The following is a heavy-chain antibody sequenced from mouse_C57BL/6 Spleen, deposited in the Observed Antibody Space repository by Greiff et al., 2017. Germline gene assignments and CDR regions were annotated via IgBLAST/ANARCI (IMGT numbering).Heavy chain of an antibody. CDR2: INPNNGGT. J-gene: IGHJ2*01. D-gene: IGHD5-1*01. CDR1: GYTFTDYN. V-gene: IGHV1-18*01. Sequence: DVQLQESGPELVKPGASVKIPCKASGYTFTDYNMDWVKQSHGKSLEWIGDINPNNGGTIYNQKFKGKATLTVDKSSSTAYMELRSLTSEDTAVYYCARKTYHFDYWGQGTTLTVSS. CDR3: ARKTYHFDY.